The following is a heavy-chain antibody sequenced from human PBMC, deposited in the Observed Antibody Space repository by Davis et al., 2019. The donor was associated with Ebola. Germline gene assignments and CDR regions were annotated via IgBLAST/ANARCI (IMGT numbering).Heavy chain of an antibody. CDR3: AREMGTYSGYNLFTYYYGMDV. D-gene: IGHD5-12*01. V-gene: IGHV3-7*03. CDR2: IKQDGSEK. J-gene: IGHJ6*02. Sequence: GESLKISCAASGFTFSSYWMSWVRQAPGKGLEWVANIKQDGSEKYYVDSVKGRFTISRDNAKNSLYLQMNSLRAEDTAVYYCAREMGTYSGYNLFTYYYGMDVWGQGTTVTVSS. CDR1: GFTFSSYW.